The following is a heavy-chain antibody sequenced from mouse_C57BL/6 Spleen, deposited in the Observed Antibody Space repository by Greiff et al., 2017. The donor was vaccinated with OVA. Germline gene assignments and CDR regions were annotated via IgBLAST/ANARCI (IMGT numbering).Heavy chain of an antibody. CDR3: ARFLRNAMDY. V-gene: IGHV1-59*01. CDR2: IDPSDSYT. CDR1: GYTFTSYW. Sequence: QVQLQQPGAELVRPGTSVKLSCKASGYTFTSYWMHWVKQRPGQGLEWIGVIDPSDSYTNYNQKFKGKATFTADTSSNTAYMQLSSLTTEDSAIYYCARFLRNAMDYWGQGTSVTVSS. D-gene: IGHD1-1*01. J-gene: IGHJ4*01.